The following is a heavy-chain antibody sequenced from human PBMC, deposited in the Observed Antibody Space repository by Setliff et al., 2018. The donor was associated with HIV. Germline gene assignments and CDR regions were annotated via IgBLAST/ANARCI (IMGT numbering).Heavy chain of an antibody. CDR2: IYYSGST. Sequence: ETLSLTCTVSGGSISSYYWSWIRQPPGKGLEWIGYIYYSGSTNYNPSLKSRVTISVDTSKNQFSLKLSSVTAADTAVHYCARLCIAAAGTRSIPWYFDLWGRGTLVTVSS. D-gene: IGHD6-13*01. CDR1: GGSISSYY. CDR3: ARLCIAAAGTRSIPWYFDL. J-gene: IGHJ2*01. V-gene: IGHV4-59*08.